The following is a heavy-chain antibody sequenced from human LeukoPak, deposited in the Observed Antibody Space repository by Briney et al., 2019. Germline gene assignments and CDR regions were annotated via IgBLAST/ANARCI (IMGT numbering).Heavy chain of an antibody. V-gene: IGHV1-8*01. CDR3: ARGVNSSGYDY. CDR2: MNPNSGNT. J-gene: IGHJ4*02. CDR1: GYTFTSYD. Sequence: ASVKVSCKASGYTFTSYDINWVRQATGQGPEWMGWMNPNSGNTGYAQKFQGRVTMTRNTSISTAYIELSSLRSEDTAVYCCARGVNSSGYDYWGQGTLVTVSS. D-gene: IGHD3-22*01.